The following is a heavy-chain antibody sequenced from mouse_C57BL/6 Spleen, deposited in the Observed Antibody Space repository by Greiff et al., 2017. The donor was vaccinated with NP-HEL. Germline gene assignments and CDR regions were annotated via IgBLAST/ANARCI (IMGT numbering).Heavy chain of an antibody. Sequence: DVMLVESGGDLVKPGGSLKLSCAASGFTFSSYGMSWVRQTPDKRLEWVATISSGGSYTYYPDSVKGRFTISRDNAKNTLYLQMSSLNSEDTAMYYCARPSDSSGDFDYWGQGTTLTVSS. D-gene: IGHD3-2*02. CDR1: GFTFSSYG. CDR2: ISSGGSYT. V-gene: IGHV5-6*02. CDR3: ARPSDSSGDFDY. J-gene: IGHJ2*01.